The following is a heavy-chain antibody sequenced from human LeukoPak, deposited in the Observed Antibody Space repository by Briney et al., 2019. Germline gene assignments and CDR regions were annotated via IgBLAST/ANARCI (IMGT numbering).Heavy chain of an antibody. D-gene: IGHD2-2*01. CDR1: GFPFSNYW. CDR2: INTDGSTT. CDR3: AKDLNIVVVPAAIPTHGPGDGMDV. J-gene: IGHJ6*02. Sequence: TGGSLRLSCAASGFPFSNYWMHWLRQAPGKGLVWVSRINTDGSTTNYADSVKGRFTICRDNSKNTLYLQMNSLRAEDTAVYYCAKDLNIVVVPAAIPTHGPGDGMDVWGQGTTVTVSS. V-gene: IGHV3-74*01.